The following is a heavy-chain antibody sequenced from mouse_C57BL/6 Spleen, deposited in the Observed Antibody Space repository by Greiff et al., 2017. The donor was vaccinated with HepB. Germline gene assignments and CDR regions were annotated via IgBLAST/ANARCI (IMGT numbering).Heavy chain of an antibody. D-gene: IGHD2-3*01. J-gene: IGHJ1*03. Sequence: EVKVVESGGGLVKPGGSLKLSCAASGFTFSSYAMSWVRQTPEKRLEWVATISDGGSYTYYPDNVKGRFTISRDNAKNNLYLQMSHLKSEDTAMYYCARDNDGYYHWYFEVWGTGTTVTVSS. CDR2: ISDGGSYT. CDR3: ARDNDGYYHWYFEV. V-gene: IGHV5-4*01. CDR1: GFTFSSYA.